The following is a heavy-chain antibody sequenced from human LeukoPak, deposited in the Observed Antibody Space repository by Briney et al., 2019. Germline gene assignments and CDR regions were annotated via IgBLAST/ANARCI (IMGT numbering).Heavy chain of an antibody. CDR2: IYSGGST. D-gene: IGHD6-13*01. V-gene: IGHV3-66*01. J-gene: IGHJ4*02. CDR1: GFTVSSNY. Sequence: GGSLRLSCAASGFTVSSNYMSWVRQAPGKGLEWVSVIYSGGSTYYADSVKGRFTISRDNPKNTLYLQMNSLRAEDTAVYYRASRIATAGSVDYWGQGTLVTVSS. CDR3: ASRIATAGSVDY.